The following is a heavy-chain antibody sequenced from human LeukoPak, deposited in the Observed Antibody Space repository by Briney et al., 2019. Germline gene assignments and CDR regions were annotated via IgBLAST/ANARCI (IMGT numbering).Heavy chain of an antibody. Sequence: GGSLRLYCAASGFTFSSYAMSWLRQAPGKGLEWVSAVSGSGSSTYYADSVKGRFTISRGNSKNTLYLQMNSLTAEDTAVYYCHEGERGNQFYYRGQGTPVIVFS. J-gene: IGHJ4*02. CDR1: GFTFSSYA. CDR2: VSGSGSST. CDR3: HEGERGNQFYY. V-gene: IGHV3-23*01.